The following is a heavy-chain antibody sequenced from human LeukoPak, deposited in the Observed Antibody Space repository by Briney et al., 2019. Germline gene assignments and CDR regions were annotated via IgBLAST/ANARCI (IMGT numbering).Heavy chain of an antibody. V-gene: IGHV3-23*01. CDR1: GFTFSSYA. Sequence: GGSLRLSCAASGFTFSSYAMSWVRQAPGKGLEWVSAITSGGSTYHADSVKGRFTISRDNSKTTVYLEMNSLRVEDTALYYCARDKGERRYFDWVFDNWGRGTLVTVSS. CDR3: ARDKGERRYFDWVFDN. D-gene: IGHD3-9*01. J-gene: IGHJ4*02. CDR2: ITSGGST.